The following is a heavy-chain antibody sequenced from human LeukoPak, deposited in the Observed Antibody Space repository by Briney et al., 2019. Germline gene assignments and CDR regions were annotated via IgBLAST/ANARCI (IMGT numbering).Heavy chain of an antibody. J-gene: IGHJ5*02. CDR3: ARKIYGSGYNWFDP. Sequence: SQALSLTCTVSGGSISSGSYYWSWIRQPAGKGLEWIGGIYTGGSTNYNPSLKSRVTISVDTSKNQFSLKLSSVTAADTAVYHCARKIYGSGYNWFDPWGQGTLVTVSS. CDR1: GGSISSGSYY. D-gene: IGHD3-10*01. CDR2: IYTGGST. V-gene: IGHV4-61*02.